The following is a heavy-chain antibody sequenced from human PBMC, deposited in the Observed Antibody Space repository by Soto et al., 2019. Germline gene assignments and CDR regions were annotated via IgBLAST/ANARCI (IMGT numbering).Heavy chain of an antibody. D-gene: IGHD3-9*01. CDR2: IYYSGST. CDR1: GGSISSGGYY. V-gene: IGHV4-31*03. CDR3: ARDYIGDILTGHWVEGEGMDV. Sequence: PAETLSLSCTVSGGSISSGGYYWSWIRQHPGKGLEWIGYIYYSGSTYYNPSLKSRVTISVDTSKNQFSLTLSSVTAANTAVYYCARDYIGDILTGHWVEGEGMDVWGQGTTVTVSS. J-gene: IGHJ6*02.